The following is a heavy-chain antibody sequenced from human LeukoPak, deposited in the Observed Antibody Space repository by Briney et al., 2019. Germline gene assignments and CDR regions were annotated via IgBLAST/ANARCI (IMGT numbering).Heavy chain of an antibody. CDR3: ARDGDGYTPNFDY. Sequence: SETLSLTCTVSGGSISSCYWSWIRQPPGKGLEWIGYIYYSGSTNYNPSLKSRVTISVDTSENQFSLKLSSVTVADTAVYYCARDGDGYTPNFDYWGQGTLVTVSS. CDR1: GGSISSCY. J-gene: IGHJ4*02. V-gene: IGHV4-59*01. D-gene: IGHD5-24*01. CDR2: IYYSGST.